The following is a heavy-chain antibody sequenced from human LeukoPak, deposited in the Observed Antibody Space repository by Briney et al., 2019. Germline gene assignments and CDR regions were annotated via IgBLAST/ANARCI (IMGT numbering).Heavy chain of an antibody. J-gene: IGHJ4*02. D-gene: IGHD6-13*01. CDR1: GFTVSDNY. V-gene: IGHV3-53*01. CDR3: ARDAPQVPAAGVLAY. Sequence: PGGSLRLSCGASGFTVSDNYMSWVRQAPGKGLEWVSVMYSRGDTYYADSVKGRFTFSRDISKNTLYLQMNGLRTEDTAMYYCARDAPQVPAAGVLAYWAQGTLVTVSS. CDR2: MYSRGDT.